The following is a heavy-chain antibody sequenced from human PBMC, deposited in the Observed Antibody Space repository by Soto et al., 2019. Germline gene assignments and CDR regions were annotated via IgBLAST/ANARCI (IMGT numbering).Heavy chain of an antibody. CDR2: IDWDDDK. D-gene: IGHD3-10*01. CDR3: ARDRGGDYYYYGMDV. V-gene: IGHV2-70*04. CDR1: GFSLSTSGMR. J-gene: IGHJ6*02. Sequence: SGPTLVNPTQTLTLTCTFSGFSLSTSGMRVSWIRQPPGKALEWLARIDWDDDKFYSTSLKTRLTISKDTSKNQVVLTMTNMDPVDTAPYYCARDRGGDYYYYGMDVWGQGTTVTVSS.